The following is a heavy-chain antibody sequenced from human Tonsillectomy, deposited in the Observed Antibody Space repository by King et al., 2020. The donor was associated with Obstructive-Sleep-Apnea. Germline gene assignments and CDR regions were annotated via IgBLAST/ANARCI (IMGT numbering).Heavy chain of an antibody. CDR3: VKGDYGSGQSGGDV. J-gene: IGHJ6*02. D-gene: IGHD3-10*01. CDR1: GFTFDDYA. V-gene: IGHV3-9*01. CDR2: ISWNSGTI. Sequence: VQLVESGGGLVQPGRSLRLSCAVSGFTFDDYAMHWVRPAPGKGLEWVSGISWNSGTIGYVDSVKGRFTISRDNAKNSLYLQMNSLRAEDTALYYCVKGDYGSGQSGGDVWGQGTTVTVSS.